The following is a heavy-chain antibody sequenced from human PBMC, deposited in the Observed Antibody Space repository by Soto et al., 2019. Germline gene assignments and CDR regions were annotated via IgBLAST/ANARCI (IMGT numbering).Heavy chain of an antibody. Sequence: ASVKVSCKASGYTFTSYYMHWVRQAPGQGLEWMGIINPSGGSTSYAQKFQGRVTMTRDTSTSTVYMELSSLRSGDTAVYYCARDVWVAYYYYGMDVWGQGTTVTVSS. CDR3: ARDVWVAYYYYGMDV. CDR2: INPSGGST. CDR1: GYTFTSYY. J-gene: IGHJ6*02. V-gene: IGHV1-46*01. D-gene: IGHD2-8*01.